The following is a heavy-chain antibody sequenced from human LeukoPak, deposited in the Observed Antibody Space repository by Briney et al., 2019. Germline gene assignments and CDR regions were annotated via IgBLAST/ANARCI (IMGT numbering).Heavy chain of an antibody. V-gene: IGHV3-30-3*01. CDR2: ISYDGSNK. J-gene: IGHJ4*02. CDR3: ARDPVFGDEGLFDY. CDR1: GFTFSGYA. Sequence: GGSLRLSCAASGFTFSGYAMHWVRQAPGKGLEWVAVISYDGSNKYYADSVKGRFTISRDNSKNTLYLQMNSLRAEDTAVYYCARDPVFGDEGLFDYWGQGTLVTVSS. D-gene: IGHD3-16*01.